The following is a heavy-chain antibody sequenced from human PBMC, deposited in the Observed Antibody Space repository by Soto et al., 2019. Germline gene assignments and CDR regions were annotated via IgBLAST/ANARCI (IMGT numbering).Heavy chain of an antibody. CDR1: GFTFSSYA. V-gene: IGHV3-30-3*01. CDR3: ARSLVVPAAKID. CDR2: ISYDGSNK. Sequence: GGSLRLSCAASGFTFSSYAMHWVRQAPGKGLEWVAVISYDGSNKYYADSVKGRFTISRDNSKNTLYLQMNSLRAEDTAVYYCARSLVVPAAKIDWGQGTLVTVS. J-gene: IGHJ4*02. D-gene: IGHD2-2*01.